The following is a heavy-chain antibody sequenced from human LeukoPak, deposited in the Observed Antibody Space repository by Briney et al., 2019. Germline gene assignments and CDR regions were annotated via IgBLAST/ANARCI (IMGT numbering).Heavy chain of an antibody. CDR3: ARDLPSRYAVTAFDY. CDR1: GFTFDEYT. Sequence: PGGSLRLSCVASGFTFDEYTMHWVRQAPGKGLEWVSLISWDGDRTYYADSVKGRFTISRDNSKNSLYLQMNSLRTEDTAVYYCARDLPSRYAVTAFDYWGQGTLVTVSS. CDR2: ISWDGDRT. V-gene: IGHV3-43*01. D-gene: IGHD2-21*02. J-gene: IGHJ4*02.